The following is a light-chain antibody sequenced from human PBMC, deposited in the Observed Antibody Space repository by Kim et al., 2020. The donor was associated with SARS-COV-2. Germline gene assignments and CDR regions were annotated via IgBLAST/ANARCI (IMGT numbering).Light chain of an antibody. CDR2: AAS. Sequence: IQLTQSPSSLSASVGDRVTITCRASQGISSYLSWYQQKPGKAPKLLIYAASSLHSGVPSRFSGSGSGTDFTLTISSLQPEDFATYSCQQRNSYSWTFGGGTKVDIK. CDR3: QQRNSYSWT. V-gene: IGKV1-9*01. CDR1: QGISSY. J-gene: IGKJ4*01.